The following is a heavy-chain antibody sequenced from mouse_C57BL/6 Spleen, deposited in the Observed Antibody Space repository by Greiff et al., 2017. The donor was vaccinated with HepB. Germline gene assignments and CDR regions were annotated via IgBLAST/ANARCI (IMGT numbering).Heavy chain of an antibody. CDR2: INPNNGGT. D-gene: IGHD1-1*01. J-gene: IGHJ1*03. Sequence: VQLQQSGPELVKPGASVKISCKASGYTFTDYYMNWVKQSHGKSLEWIGDINPNNGGTSYNQKFKGKATLTVDKSSSTAYMELRSLTSEDSAVYYCARGPSYYYGSSLWYFDVWGTGTTVTVSS. CDR3: ARGPSYYYGSSLWYFDV. V-gene: IGHV1-26*01. CDR1: GYTFTDYY.